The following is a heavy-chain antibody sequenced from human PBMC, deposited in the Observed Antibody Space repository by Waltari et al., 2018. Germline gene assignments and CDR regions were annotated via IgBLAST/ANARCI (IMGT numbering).Heavy chain of an antibody. V-gene: IGHV1-69*01. D-gene: IGHD6-13*01. CDR2: IIPIFGTA. CDR3: AKGQSSSWLTFDY. J-gene: IGHJ4*02. Sequence: VQLLESGGGLVQPGGSLRLSCAASGFTFSSYAMSWVRQAPGKGLEWMGGIIPIFGTANYAQKFQGRVTITADESTSTAYMELSSLRSEDTAVYYCAKGQSSSWLTFDYWGQGTLVTVSS. CDR1: GFTFSSYA.